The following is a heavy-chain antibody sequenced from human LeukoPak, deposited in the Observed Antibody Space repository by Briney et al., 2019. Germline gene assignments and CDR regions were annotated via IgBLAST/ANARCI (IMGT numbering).Heavy chain of an antibody. Sequence: ASVKVCCKASGYTFTGYYMHWVRQAPGQGLEWMGWISPNSGGTNYAQKFQGRVTMTRDTSISTAYMELSRLRSDDTAVYYCARSGFVVVPAAMGYYGMDVWGQGTTVTVSS. V-gene: IGHV1-2*02. CDR1: GYTFTGYY. D-gene: IGHD2-2*01. J-gene: IGHJ6*02. CDR2: ISPNSGGT. CDR3: ARSGFVVVPAAMGYYGMDV.